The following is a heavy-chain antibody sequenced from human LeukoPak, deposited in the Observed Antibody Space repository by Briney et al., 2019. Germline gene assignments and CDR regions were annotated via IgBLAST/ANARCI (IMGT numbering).Heavy chain of an antibody. D-gene: IGHD3-16*01. CDR3: ATGGQGVPDHFDN. V-gene: IGHV4-39*07. Sequence: SETLSLTCTVSGGSISSSSYYWGWIRQPPGKGLEWIGSIYYSGSTYYNPSLKSRVTISVDTSKNQFSLRLSSVTAADTAVYYCATGGQGVPDHFDNWGQGTLVTVSS. J-gene: IGHJ4*02. CDR1: GGSISSSSYY. CDR2: IYYSGST.